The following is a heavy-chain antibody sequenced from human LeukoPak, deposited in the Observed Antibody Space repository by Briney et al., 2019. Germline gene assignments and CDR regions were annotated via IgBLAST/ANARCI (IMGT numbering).Heavy chain of an antibody. D-gene: IGHD6-19*01. J-gene: IGHJ4*02. Sequence: PGGSLRLSCAASGFTFSSYGMHWVRQAPGKGLEWVAVISYDGSNKYYADSVKGRFTISRDNSKNTLYLQMNSLRAEDTAVYYCAKPRLVHRSVRGYFDYWGQGTLVTVSS. CDR2: ISYDGSNK. CDR1: GFTFSSYG. V-gene: IGHV3-30*18. CDR3: AKPRLVHRSVRGYFDY.